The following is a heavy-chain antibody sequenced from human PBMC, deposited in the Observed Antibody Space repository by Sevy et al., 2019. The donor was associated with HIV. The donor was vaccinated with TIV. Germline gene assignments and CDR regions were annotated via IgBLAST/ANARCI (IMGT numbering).Heavy chain of an antibody. J-gene: IGHJ4*02. V-gene: IGHV1-69*13. D-gene: IGHD2-15*01. CDR1: GGTFSSYA. CDR2: IIPIFGTA. Sequence: ASVKVSCKASGGTFSSYAISWVRQAPGQGLEWMGGIIPIFGTANYAQKFQGRVTITADESTGTAYMELSSLRSEDTAVYYCARDFHVHGGNTSFDYWGQGTLVTVSS. CDR3: ARDFHVHGGNTSFDY.